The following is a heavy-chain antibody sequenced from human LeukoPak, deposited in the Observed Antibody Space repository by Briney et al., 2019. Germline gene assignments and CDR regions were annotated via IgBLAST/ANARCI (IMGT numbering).Heavy chain of an antibody. J-gene: IGHJ4*02. CDR3: ARPYKNWGFVY. V-gene: IGHV4-38-2*01. CDR1: GFTFSSYA. D-gene: IGHD7-27*01. Sequence: PGGSLRLSCAASGFTFSSYAMSWVRQPPGKGLEWIGSIYHSGSTYYNSSLKSRVTISVDTSKNQFSLKLNSVTAADTAVYYCARPYKNWGFVYWGQGTLVTVSS. CDR2: IYHSGST.